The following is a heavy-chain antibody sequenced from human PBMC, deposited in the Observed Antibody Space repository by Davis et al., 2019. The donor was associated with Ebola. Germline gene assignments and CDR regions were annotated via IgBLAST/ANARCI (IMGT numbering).Heavy chain of an antibody. D-gene: IGHD3-10*01. CDR1: GFTFSSSW. J-gene: IGHJ6*04. V-gene: IGHV3-7*01. CDR3: AREGMALWFGELLYTLYGMDV. Sequence: GGSLRLSCAASGFTFSSSWMTWVRQAPGKGLEWVANIKQDGSEKYYVDSVKGRFTISRDNAKNSLYLQMNSLRAEDTAVYYCAREGMALWFGELLYTLYGMDVWGKGTTVTVSS. CDR2: IKQDGSEK.